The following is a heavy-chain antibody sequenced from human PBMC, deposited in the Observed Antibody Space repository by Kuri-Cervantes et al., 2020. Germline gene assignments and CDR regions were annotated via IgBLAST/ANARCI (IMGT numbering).Heavy chain of an antibody. Sequence: SLKISCAASGFTFDDYAMHWVRQAPGKGLEWVSGISWNSGSIGYADSVKGRFTISRDNAKNSLYLQMNSLRAEDTAVYYCARDWTLLWFGELLSTPYYYYGMDAWGQGTTVTVSS. V-gene: IGHV3-9*01. CDR3: ARDWTLLWFGELLSTPYYYYGMDA. CDR2: ISWNSGSI. CDR1: GFTFDDYA. D-gene: IGHD3-10*01. J-gene: IGHJ6*02.